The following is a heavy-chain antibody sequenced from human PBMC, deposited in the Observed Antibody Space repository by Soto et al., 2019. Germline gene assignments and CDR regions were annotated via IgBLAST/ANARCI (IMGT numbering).Heavy chain of an antibody. D-gene: IGHD3-10*01. J-gene: IGHJ4*02. V-gene: IGHV4-34*01. Sequence: QVLLQQWGAGLLKPSETLSLTCAVYGGSLSGNYWTWIRQPPGKGPEWLGNINHSGSTIYNPSLKSRVTLSVGTSNNQFFLELSSVTAADSAVYYCARARADYYGSENYYKGGFYYFDHWGQGTLVTVSS. CDR2: INHSGST. CDR3: ARARADYYGSENYYKGGFYYFDH. CDR1: GGSLSGNY.